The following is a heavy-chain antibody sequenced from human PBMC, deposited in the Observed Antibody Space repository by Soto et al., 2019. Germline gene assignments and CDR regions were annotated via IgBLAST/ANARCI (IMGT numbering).Heavy chain of an antibody. CDR2: IYWNDDK. J-gene: IGHJ4*02. CDR3: AHIVLLRVDSRGGLDF. V-gene: IGHV2-5*01. CDR1: GFSLSTSGVG. D-gene: IGHD2-15*01. Sequence: ESGPTLVNPTQTLTLTCTFSGFSLSTSGVGVGWIRQPPGKALEWLALIYWNDDKRYSPSLKSRLTITKDTSKNQVVLTMTNMDPVDTATYYCAHIVLLRVDSRGGLDFWGQGTLVTVSS.